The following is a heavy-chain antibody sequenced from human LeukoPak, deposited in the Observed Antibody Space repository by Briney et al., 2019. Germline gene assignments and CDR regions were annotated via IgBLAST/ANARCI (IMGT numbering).Heavy chain of an antibody. J-gene: IGHJ4*02. CDR3: AKGEYYYDSSGYYGF. CDR1: GFTFSSYG. D-gene: IGHD3-22*01. V-gene: IGHV3-30*18. Sequence: PGGSLRLSCAASGFTFSSYGMHWVRQAPGKGLEWVAVISYDGSNKYYADSVKGRFTISRDNSKNTLYLQMNSLRAEDTAVYYCAKGEYYYDSSGYYGFWGQGTQVTVSS. CDR2: ISYDGSNK.